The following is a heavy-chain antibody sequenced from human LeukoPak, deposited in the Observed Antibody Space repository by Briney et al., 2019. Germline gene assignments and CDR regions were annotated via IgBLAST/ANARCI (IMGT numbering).Heavy chain of an antibody. CDR2: ISSSSSYI. Sequence: GGSLRLSCAASGFTFSSYSMNWVRQAPGKGLEWVSSISSSSSYIYYADSVKGRFTISRDNAKNSLYLQMNSLRAEDTAVYYCAREGVHYYYGSGSYYNDFDYWGQGTLVTVSS. V-gene: IGHV3-21*01. CDR3: AREGVHYYYGSGSYYNDFDY. J-gene: IGHJ4*02. D-gene: IGHD3-10*01. CDR1: GFTFSSYS.